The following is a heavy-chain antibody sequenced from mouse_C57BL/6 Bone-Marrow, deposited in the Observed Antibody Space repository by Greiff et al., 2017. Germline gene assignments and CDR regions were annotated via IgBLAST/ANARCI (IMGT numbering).Heavy chain of an antibody. CDR1: GFTFSSYA. J-gene: IGHJ2*01. CDR2: ISSGGDYI. D-gene: IGHD2-10*01. V-gene: IGHV5-9-1*02. Sequence: EVQLQESGEGLVKPGGSLKLSCAASGFTFSSYAMSWVRQTPEKRLEWVAYISSGGDYIYYADTVKGRFTISRDNGRNTLYLQMSSLKSEDTAMYYGTRDGGLLNFDDWGKGTTLTVSS. CDR3: TRDGGLLNFDD.